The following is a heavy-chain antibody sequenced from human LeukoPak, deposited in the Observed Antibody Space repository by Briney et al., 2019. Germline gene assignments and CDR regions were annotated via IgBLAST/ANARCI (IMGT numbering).Heavy chain of an antibody. CDR2: IYYTGNT. J-gene: IGHJ5*02. D-gene: IGHD5-24*01. CDR1: GGAISYYY. Sequence: PSETLSLTCTVSGGAISYYYWNWIRQPPGKGLEWIGYIYYTGNTNYNPSLKSRVTISVDTSKNQFSLKLSSVTAADTAVYYCARDRLQLQSWGQGTLVTVSS. CDR3: ARDRLQLQS. V-gene: IGHV4-59*01.